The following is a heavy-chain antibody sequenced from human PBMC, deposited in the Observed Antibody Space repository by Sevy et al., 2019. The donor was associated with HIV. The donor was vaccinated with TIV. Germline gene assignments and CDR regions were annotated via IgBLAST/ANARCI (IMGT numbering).Heavy chain of an antibody. Sequence: ETLSLTCTVSGGSITSYYWSWIRQPPGNGLEWIGHIYNNGNTNYNPSLRSRVTISVDRSKNQFSLKLSSVTAADTAVYYCAKVTYYYDSRGYPNYYFDYWGQGTLVTVSS. J-gene: IGHJ4*02. V-gene: IGHV4-59*13. D-gene: IGHD3-22*01. CDR3: AKVTYYYDSRGYPNYYFDY. CDR1: GGSITSYY. CDR2: IYNNGNT.